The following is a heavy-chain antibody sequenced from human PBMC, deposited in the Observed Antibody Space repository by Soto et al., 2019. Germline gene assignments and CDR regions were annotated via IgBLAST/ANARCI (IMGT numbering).Heavy chain of an antibody. CDR2: IYYSGST. Sequence: SETLSLTCTVSGGSISSYYWSWIRQPPGKGLEWIGYIYYSGSTNYNPSLKSRVTISVDTSKNQFSLKLSSVTAADTAVYYCARDPLTGCSGGSCYPAYFDYWGQGTLVTVSS. J-gene: IGHJ4*02. CDR3: ARDPLTGCSGGSCYPAYFDY. D-gene: IGHD2-15*01. V-gene: IGHV4-59*01. CDR1: GGSISSYY.